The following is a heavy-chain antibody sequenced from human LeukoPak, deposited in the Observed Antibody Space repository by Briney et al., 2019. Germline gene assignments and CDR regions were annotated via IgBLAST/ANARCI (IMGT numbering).Heavy chain of an antibody. V-gene: IGHV4-4*07. D-gene: IGHD3-3*01. J-gene: IGHJ2*01. Sequence: PSETLSLTCTVSGGSISSYYWSWIRQPAGKGLEWIGRIYTSGSTNYNPSLKSRVTMSVDTSKNQFSLKLSSVTAADTAVYYCARIIGILEYPYSYFDLWGRGTLVTVSS. CDR1: GGSISSYY. CDR2: IYTSGST. CDR3: ARIIGILEYPYSYFDL.